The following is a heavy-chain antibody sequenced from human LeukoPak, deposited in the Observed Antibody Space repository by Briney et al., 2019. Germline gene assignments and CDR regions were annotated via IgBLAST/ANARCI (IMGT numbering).Heavy chain of an antibody. CDR2: INHSGST. Sequence: PSETLSLTCAVYGGSFSGYYWTWNRQPPGKGLEWIGEINHSGSTNYNPSLKSRVTMSVDTSKNQFSLKLSSVTAADTAVYYCARDRGTWNDDGFDYWGQGTLVTVSS. D-gene: IGHD1-1*01. J-gene: IGHJ4*02. V-gene: IGHV4-34*01. CDR1: GGSFSGYY. CDR3: ARDRGTWNDDGFDY.